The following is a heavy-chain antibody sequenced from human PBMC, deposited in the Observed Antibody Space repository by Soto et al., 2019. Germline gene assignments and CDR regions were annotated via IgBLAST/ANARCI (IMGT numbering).Heavy chain of an antibody. CDR2: ISYDGSNK. Sequence: PVGSLRLSCAASGFTFSSYGMHWVRQAPGKGLEWVAVISYDGSNKYYADSVKGRFTISRDNSKNTLYLQMNSLRAEDTAVYYCAKDQGGSSWYYYYYGMDVWGQGTTVTVSS. V-gene: IGHV3-30*18. CDR3: AKDQGGSSWYYYYYGMDV. D-gene: IGHD6-13*01. CDR1: GFTFSSYG. J-gene: IGHJ6*02.